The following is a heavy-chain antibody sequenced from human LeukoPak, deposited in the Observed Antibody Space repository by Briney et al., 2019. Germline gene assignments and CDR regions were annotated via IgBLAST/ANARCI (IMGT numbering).Heavy chain of an antibody. CDR1: GYTFTGYY. V-gene: IGHV1-2*04. J-gene: IGHJ4*02. Sequence: ASVKVSCKASGYTFTGYYMHWVRQAPGQGLEWMGWINPNSGGTNYAQKFQGWVTMTRDTSISTVYMELSRLRSDDTAVYYCARGGSSGGYLPNYFDYWGQGTLVTVSS. CDR2: INPNSGGT. CDR3: ARGGSSGGYLPNYFDY. D-gene: IGHD2-15*01.